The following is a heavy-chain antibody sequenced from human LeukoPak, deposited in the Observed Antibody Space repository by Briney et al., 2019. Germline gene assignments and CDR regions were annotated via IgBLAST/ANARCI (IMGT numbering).Heavy chain of an antibody. V-gene: IGHV3-73*01. CDR3: TRRYLLAAFDI. Sequence: TGGSLRLSCAASGFTFSGSATHWVRQASGKGLEWVGRIRSKANSYATAYAASVKGRFTISRDDSKNTAYLQMNSLKTEDTAVYYCTRRYLLAAFDIWGQGTMVTVSS. D-gene: IGHD2-21*01. CDR1: GFTFSGSA. CDR2: IRSKANSYAT. J-gene: IGHJ3*02.